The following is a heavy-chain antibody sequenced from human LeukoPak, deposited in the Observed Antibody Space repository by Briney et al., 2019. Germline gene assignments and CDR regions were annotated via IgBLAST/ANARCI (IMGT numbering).Heavy chain of an antibody. V-gene: IGHV3-21*06. CDR1: GFTFNNYA. Sequence: GGSLRLSCAASGFTFNNYAMNWVRQAPGKGLEWVSAIIGTSSYVHYADSVKGRFTISRDNAKSSLYLQMNTLRDEDTAVYYCARDQGTMVRGVPADYWGQGTLVTVSS. CDR2: IIGTSSYV. D-gene: IGHD3-10*01. CDR3: ARDQGTMVRGVPADY. J-gene: IGHJ4*02.